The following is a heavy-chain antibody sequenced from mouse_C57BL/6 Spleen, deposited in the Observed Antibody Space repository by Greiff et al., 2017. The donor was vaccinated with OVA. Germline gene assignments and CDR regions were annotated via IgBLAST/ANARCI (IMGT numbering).Heavy chain of an antibody. J-gene: IGHJ3*01. CDR2: INPYNGGT. CDR3: ARRDYGRTAWFAY. V-gene: IGHV1-19*01. D-gene: IGHD1-2*01. CDR1: GYTFTDYY. Sequence: VQLQQSGPVLVKPGASVKMSCKESGYTFTDYYMNWVKQSHGKSLEWIGVINPYNGGTSYNQKFKGKATLTVDKSSSTAYMELNSLTSEDSAVYYCARRDYGRTAWFAYWGQGTLVTVSA.